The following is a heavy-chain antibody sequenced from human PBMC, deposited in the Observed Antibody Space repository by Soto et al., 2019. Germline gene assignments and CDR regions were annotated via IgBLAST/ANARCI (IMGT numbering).Heavy chain of an antibody. D-gene: IGHD4-17*01. J-gene: IGHJ6*03. CDR2: IYYSGST. V-gene: IGHV4-39*01. Sequence: SETLSLTCTVSGGSISSSSYYWGWIRQPPGKGLEWIGSIYYSGSTYYNPSLKSRVTISVDTSKNQFSLKLSSVTAADTAVYYCARHLAVTTGGYYMDVWGKGTTVTVSS. CDR3: ARHLAVTTGGYYMDV. CDR1: GGSISSSSYY.